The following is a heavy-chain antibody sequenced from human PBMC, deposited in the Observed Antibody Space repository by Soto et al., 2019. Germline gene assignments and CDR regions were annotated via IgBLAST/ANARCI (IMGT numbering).Heavy chain of an antibody. CDR3: ARELTAPPDQYYGMDV. CDR1: GFTFSRYA. Sequence: QVQLVESGGGVVQPGRSLRLSCAASGFTFSRYAMHWVRQAPGKGLEWVAVISSDGSNKYYADSVKGRFTISRDNSKNTLWLQMNSLGGEDTAVYYCARELTAPPDQYYGMDVWGQGTTVTVSS. J-gene: IGHJ6*02. V-gene: IGHV3-30-3*01. CDR2: ISSDGSNK. D-gene: IGHD5-18*01.